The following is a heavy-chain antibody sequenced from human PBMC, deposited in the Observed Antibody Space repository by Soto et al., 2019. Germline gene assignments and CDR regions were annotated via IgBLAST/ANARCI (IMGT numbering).Heavy chain of an antibody. CDR2: IIPIPGTA. V-gene: IGHV1-69*06. Sequence: QVQLVQSGAEVKKPGSSVKVSCKASGGTFGSYAISWVRQAPGQGLEWMGGIIPIPGTANYAQKFQGRVTVAADKSTSTAYMELSSLRSEDTAVYYCARSQGSSTSLEIYYYYYGMDVWGQGTTVTVSS. CDR1: GGTFGSYA. J-gene: IGHJ6*02. CDR3: ARSQGSSTSLEIYYYYYGMDV. D-gene: IGHD2-2*01.